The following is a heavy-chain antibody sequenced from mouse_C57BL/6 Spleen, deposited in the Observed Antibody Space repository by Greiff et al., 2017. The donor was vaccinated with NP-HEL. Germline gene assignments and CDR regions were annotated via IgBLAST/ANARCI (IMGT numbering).Heavy chain of an antibody. CDR2: ISSGGSYT. Sequence: EVQLVESGGDLVKPGGSLKLSCAASGFTFSSYGMSWVRQTPDKRLEWVATISSGGSYTYYPDSVKGRFPISSHHSKKTLDRKMSSLKSEDTDMYYCARHNYYGSSYVDWYFDVWGTGTTVTVSS. V-gene: IGHV5-6*01. CDR3: ARHNYYGSSYVDWYFDV. CDR1: GFTFSSYG. J-gene: IGHJ1*03. D-gene: IGHD1-1*01.